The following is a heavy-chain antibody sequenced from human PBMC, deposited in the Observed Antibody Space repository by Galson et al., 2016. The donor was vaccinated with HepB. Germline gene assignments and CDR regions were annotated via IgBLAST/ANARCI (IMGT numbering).Heavy chain of an antibody. Sequence: SLRLSCAVSGFTFSSYAMAWFRQAPGKGLEWVSAISGSGGSTYYAESVKGRFTISRDNSKNTLYLQMNSLRAEDTAVYYCAKDKAAMGISDYWGQGTLVTVSS. CDR1: GFTFSSYA. CDR3: AKDKAAMGISDY. D-gene: IGHD2-2*01. J-gene: IGHJ4*02. CDR2: ISGSGGST. V-gene: IGHV3-23*01.